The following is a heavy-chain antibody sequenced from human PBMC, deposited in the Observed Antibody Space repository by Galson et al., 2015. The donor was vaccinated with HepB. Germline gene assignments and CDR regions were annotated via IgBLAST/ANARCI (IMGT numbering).Heavy chain of an antibody. V-gene: IGHV5-10-1*01. CDR2: IDPSDSYT. CDR3: ARQFNWEWELPAEDFDY. J-gene: IGHJ4*02. D-gene: IGHD1-26*01. Sequence: QSGAEVKKPGESLRISCKGSGYSFTSYWISWVRQMPGKGLEWMGRIDPSDSYTNYSPSSQGHVTISADKSISTAYLQWSSLKASDTAMYYCARQFNWEWELPAEDFDYWGQGTLVTVSS. CDR1: GYSFTSYW.